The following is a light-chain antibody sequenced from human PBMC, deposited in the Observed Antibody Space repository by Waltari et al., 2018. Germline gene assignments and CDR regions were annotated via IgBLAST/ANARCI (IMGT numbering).Light chain of an antibody. Sequence: QSALTLPASASGSPGQSITIPCTGTSSDVGFYNSVSWYQQHPGTAPKLLIYDVSERPPGVSNRFSGSKSGNTASLTISGLQADDEADYHCNSYTRSNSWVFGGGTKLTVL. V-gene: IGLV2-14*03. CDR1: SSDVGFYNS. J-gene: IGLJ3*02. CDR3: NSYTRSNSWV. CDR2: DVS.